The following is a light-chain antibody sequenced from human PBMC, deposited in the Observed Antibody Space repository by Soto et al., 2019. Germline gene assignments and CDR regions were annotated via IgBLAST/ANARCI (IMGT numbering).Light chain of an antibody. V-gene: IGLV2-14*01. Sequence: QSALTQPASVSGSPGQSITISCTGTSSDVGGYNYVSWYQQHPGQAPKLMIYDVSNRPSGVSNRFSGSKSGNTASLTISRLHAEDESDYYCSSYTSCSTLLYVFGAGTKLTVL. CDR1: SSDVGGYNY. J-gene: IGLJ1*01. CDR3: SSYTSCSTLLYV. CDR2: DVS.